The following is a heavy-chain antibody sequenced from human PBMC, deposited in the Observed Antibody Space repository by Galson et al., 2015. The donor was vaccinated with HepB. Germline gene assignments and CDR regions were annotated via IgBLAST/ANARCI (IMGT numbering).Heavy chain of an antibody. CDR1: GFTFSSYA. J-gene: IGHJ5*02. CDR3: ARVGDYYDSSGYNWFDP. V-gene: IGHV3-30-3*01. Sequence: SLRLSCAASGFTFSSYAMHWVRQAPGKGLEWVAVISYDGSNKYYADSVKGRFTISRDNSKNTLYLQMNSLRAEDTAVYYCARVGDYYDSSGYNWFDPWGQGTLVTVSS. CDR2: ISYDGSNK. D-gene: IGHD3-22*01.